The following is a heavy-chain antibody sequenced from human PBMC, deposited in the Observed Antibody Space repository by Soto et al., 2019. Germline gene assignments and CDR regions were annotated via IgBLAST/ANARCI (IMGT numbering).Heavy chain of an antibody. CDR1: GFSFSDSY. V-gene: IGHV3-11*01. CDR3: ARLAMAGTRAFDY. CDR2: ISSSGSLI. J-gene: IGHJ4*02. D-gene: IGHD6-19*01. Sequence: PGGSLRLSCAASGFSFSDSYMNWIRQAPGKGLEWVSFISSSGSLIQYADSVKGRFIISRDNAKNSLYLQMNTLRAEDTAVYYCARLAMAGTRAFDYWGRGTLVTVSS.